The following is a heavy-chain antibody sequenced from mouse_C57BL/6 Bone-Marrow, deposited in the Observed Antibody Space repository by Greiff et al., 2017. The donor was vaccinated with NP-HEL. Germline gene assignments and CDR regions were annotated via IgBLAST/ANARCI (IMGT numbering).Heavy chain of an antibody. CDR2: INPNNGGT. V-gene: IGHV1-18*01. CDR1: GYTFNDYN. J-gene: IGHJ2*01. Sequence: EVKLMESGPELVKPGASVKIPCKASGYTFNDYNMDWVKQSHGKSLEWIGDINPNNGGTIYNQKFKGKATLTVDKSSSTAYMELRSLTSEDTAVYYCARSPGVDYWGQGTTLTVSS. CDR3: ARSPGVDY.